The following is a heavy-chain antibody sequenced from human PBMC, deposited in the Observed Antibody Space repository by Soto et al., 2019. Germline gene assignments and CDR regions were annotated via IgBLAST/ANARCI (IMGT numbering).Heavy chain of an antibody. CDR3: ASAGVTIFGVVIRPYYYYGMDV. CDR2: IIPIFGAA. Sequence: GASVKVSCKASGGTFSSYAISWVRQAPGQGLEWMGGIIPIFGAANYAQKFQGRVTITAGKSTSTAYMELSSLRSEDTAVYYCASAGVTIFGVVIRPYYYYGMDVWGQGTTVTVPS. CDR1: GGTFSSYA. D-gene: IGHD3-3*01. J-gene: IGHJ6*02. V-gene: IGHV1-69*06.